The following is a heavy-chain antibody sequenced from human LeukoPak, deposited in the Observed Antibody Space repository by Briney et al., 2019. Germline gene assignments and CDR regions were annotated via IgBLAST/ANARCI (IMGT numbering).Heavy chain of an antibody. V-gene: IGHV7-4-1*02. D-gene: IGHD6-13*01. Sequence: ASVKVSCKASGHAFTSYGISWVRQAPGQGLEWMGWINTNTGNPTYAQGFTGRFVFSLDTSVSTAYLQISSLKAEDTAAYYCARDSTRSSIAATPGYWGQGTLVTVSS. CDR1: GHAFTSYG. CDR2: INTNTGNP. J-gene: IGHJ4*02. CDR3: ARDSTRSSIAATPGY.